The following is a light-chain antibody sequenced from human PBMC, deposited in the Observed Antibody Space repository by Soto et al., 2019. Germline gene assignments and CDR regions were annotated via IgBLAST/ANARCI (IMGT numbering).Light chain of an antibody. J-gene: IGLJ2*01. CDR1: SSNIGSNY. V-gene: IGLV1-47*01. Sequence: QSVLTQPPSASGTPGQRVTISCSGSSSNIGSNYVYWYQQLPGTAPKLLISRDDERPSGVPDRFSGSKSGTSGSLAISGLRSDDEADYYCAAWDDSLSGPVFGGGTKVTVL. CDR3: AAWDDSLSGPV. CDR2: RDD.